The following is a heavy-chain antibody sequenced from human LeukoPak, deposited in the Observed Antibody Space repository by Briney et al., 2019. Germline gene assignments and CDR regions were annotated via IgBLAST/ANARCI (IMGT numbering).Heavy chain of an antibody. D-gene: IGHD1-26*01. V-gene: IGHV3-7*01. CDR3: ARGPTDFDASDI. Sequence: GGSLRLSCAASGFTISRYWMSWVRLVPGKGPESVAHIKHDSSETYYVDSVRGRFIISRDNVKNSLYRQMDSLRVEDTAVYHCARGPTDFDASDIWGHGTLVTVSS. CDR1: GFTISRYW. J-gene: IGHJ3*02. CDR2: IKHDSSET.